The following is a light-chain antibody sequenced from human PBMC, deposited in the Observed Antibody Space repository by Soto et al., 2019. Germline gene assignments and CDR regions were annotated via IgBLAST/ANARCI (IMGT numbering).Light chain of an antibody. CDR3: CSFPGSSIFYV. V-gene: IGLV2-23*01. J-gene: IGLJ1*01. CDR1: SSDVGSSNF. Sequence: QSMLSPPASVSGSPGQALTISFPGTSSDVGSSNFVSWYQQHPGKAPKLIIYEGSRRPSGVSGRFSGSKSGDAASLTISGLQAEDEADYYCCSFPGSSIFYVFGTGTKVTVL. CDR2: EGS.